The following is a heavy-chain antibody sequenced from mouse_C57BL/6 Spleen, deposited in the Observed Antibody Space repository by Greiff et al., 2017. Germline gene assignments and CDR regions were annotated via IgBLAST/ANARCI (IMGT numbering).Heavy chain of an antibody. Sequence: EVQRVESGGGLVQPKGSLKLSCAASGFTFNTYAMHWVRQAPGKGLEWVARIRSKSSNYATYYADSVKDRFTISRDDSQSMLYLQMNNLKTEDTAMYYCVREGIRGAHYYAMDYWGQGTSVTVSS. J-gene: IGHJ4*01. CDR3: VREGIRGAHYYAMDY. CDR2: IRSKSSNYAT. V-gene: IGHV10-3*01. D-gene: IGHD1-1*01. CDR1: GFTFNTYA.